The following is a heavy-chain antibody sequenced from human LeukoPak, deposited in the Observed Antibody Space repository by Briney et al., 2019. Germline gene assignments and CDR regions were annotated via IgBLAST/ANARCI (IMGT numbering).Heavy chain of an antibody. CDR2: IHNDGSST. CDR3: ARELREHGVFDI. Sequence: GGSLRLSCAASGFTFSRYWMHWVRQAPGTGLVWVSRIHNDGSSTSYADSVKGRFSISRHNSKNTVYLQMNSLRAEDTAVYYCARELREHGVFDIWGQGTMVTVSS. CDR1: GFTFSRYW. V-gene: IGHV3-74*01. J-gene: IGHJ3*02. D-gene: IGHD1-26*01.